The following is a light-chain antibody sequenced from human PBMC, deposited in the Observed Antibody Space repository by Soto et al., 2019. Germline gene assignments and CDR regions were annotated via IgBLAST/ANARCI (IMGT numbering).Light chain of an antibody. Sequence: EIVFTQSPGTLSLSPGERATLSCRASQSVTSNYLAWYQQKPGQAPRLLIFGASIRDTGIPDSFSGSGSGTDFTLTISRLEPEDFAVYYCHQYGSSPGTFGQGTKVDIK. CDR2: GAS. J-gene: IGKJ1*01. CDR3: HQYGSSPGT. CDR1: QSVTSNY. V-gene: IGKV3-20*01.